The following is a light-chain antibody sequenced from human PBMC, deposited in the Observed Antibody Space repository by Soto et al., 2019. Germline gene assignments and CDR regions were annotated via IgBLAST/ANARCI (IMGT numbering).Light chain of an antibody. CDR2: RVS. Sequence: DVVMTQSPLSLPVTLGQPASVSCRSSQSIVYDDGTILLNWFHQRPGHSPRRLFHRVSNRDSGVPDRFSGSGSGTDFTLTISRVEADDVGIYYCMQGTHWPWTFGQGTKVEI. V-gene: IGKV2-30*01. CDR1: QSIVYDDGTIL. J-gene: IGKJ1*01. CDR3: MQGTHWPWT.